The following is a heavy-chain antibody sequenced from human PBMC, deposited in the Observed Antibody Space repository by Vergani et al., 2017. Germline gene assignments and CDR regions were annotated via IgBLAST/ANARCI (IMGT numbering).Heavy chain of an antibody. CDR2: ISYDGSNK. Sequence: QVQLVESGGGVVQPGRSLRLSCAASGFTFSTYAMHWVRQAPGKGLEWVAVISYDGSNKYYADSVKGRFTISRDNSKNTLYLQMNSLRAEDTAVYYCARDGLPYHYYHYMDVWGKGTTVTVSS. CDR1: GFTFSTYA. V-gene: IGHV3-30-3*01. CDR3: ARDGLPYHYYHYMDV. D-gene: IGHD5-12*01. J-gene: IGHJ6*03.